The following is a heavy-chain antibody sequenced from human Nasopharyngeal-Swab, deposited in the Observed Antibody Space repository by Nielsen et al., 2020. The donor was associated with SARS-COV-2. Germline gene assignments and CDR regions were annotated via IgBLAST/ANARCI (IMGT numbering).Heavy chain of an antibody. CDR1: GFTFSSYA. D-gene: IGHD2-21*02. CDR2: ISGSGDTT. J-gene: IGHJ4*02. Sequence: GGSLRLSCAASGFTFSSYAMSWVRQAPGKGLDWVSIISGSGDTTYYADSVKGRFTISRDNSENTLYLQMNSLRVGDTAVYYCAKTWATWWRPDHYYLDYWGQGTLVTVSS. V-gene: IGHV3-23*01. CDR3: AKTWATWWRPDHYYLDY.